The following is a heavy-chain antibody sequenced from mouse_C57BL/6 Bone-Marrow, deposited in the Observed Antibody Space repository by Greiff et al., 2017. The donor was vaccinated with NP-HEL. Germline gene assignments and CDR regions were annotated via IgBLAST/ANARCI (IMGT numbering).Heavy chain of an antibody. J-gene: IGHJ3*01. CDR2: IDPSDGYT. CDR3: AEDDGYYEAY. V-gene: IGHV1-59*01. Sequence: VQLQQPGPELVRPGTSVKLSCKASGYTFTTYWMHWVKQRPGQGLEWIGVIDPSDGYTNYNRKFKGKASLTVDTSSSTASMHLSSLTSEDSAVCYSAEDDGYYEAYWGQGTLVTVSA. CDR1: GYTFTTYW. D-gene: IGHD2-3*01.